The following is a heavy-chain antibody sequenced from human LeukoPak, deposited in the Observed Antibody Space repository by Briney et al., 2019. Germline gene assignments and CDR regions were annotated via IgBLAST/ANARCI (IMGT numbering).Heavy chain of an antibody. V-gene: IGHV6-1*01. Sequence: SQTLSLTCAISGDSVSSNSAAWTWIRQSPSRGLEWLGRTYFTSTWSNNYTLSVRSRISINPDTSKNQFSPQLNSVTPEDTAIYYCARQTAYSSGWTFDYWGQGTLVTISS. J-gene: IGHJ4*02. CDR1: GDSVSSNSAA. CDR2: TYFTSTWSN. CDR3: ARQTAYSSGWTFDY. D-gene: IGHD6-19*01.